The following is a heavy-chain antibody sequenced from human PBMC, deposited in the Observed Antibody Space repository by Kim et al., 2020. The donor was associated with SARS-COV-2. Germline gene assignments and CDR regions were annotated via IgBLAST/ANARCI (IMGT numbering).Heavy chain of an antibody. CDR2: IYSGGSST. V-gene: IGHV3-23*03. CDR3: AKESYSSSWSYFDY. CDR1: GFTFSSYA. J-gene: IGHJ4*02. Sequence: GGSLRLSCAASGFTFSSYAMSWVHQAPGKGLEWVSVIYSGGSSTYYADSVKGRFTISSDNSKNTLYLQMNSLRAEDTAVYYCAKESYSSSWSYFDYWGQGTLVTVSS. D-gene: IGHD6-13*01.